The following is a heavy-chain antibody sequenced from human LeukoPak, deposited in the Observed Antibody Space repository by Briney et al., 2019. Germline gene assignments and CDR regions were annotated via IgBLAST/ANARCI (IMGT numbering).Heavy chain of an antibody. D-gene: IGHD2-2*01. CDR1: GFTFSSYS. J-gene: IGHJ4*02. CDR2: ISSSSSYI. CDR3: ARDGLSGTSYDY. Sequence: GGSLRLSCAASGFTFSSYSMNWVRQAPGKGLEWVSSISSSSSYIYYADSVKGRFTIARDNAKNSLYLQMNSLRAEDTAVYYCARDGLSGTSYDYWGQGTLVTVSS. V-gene: IGHV3-21*01.